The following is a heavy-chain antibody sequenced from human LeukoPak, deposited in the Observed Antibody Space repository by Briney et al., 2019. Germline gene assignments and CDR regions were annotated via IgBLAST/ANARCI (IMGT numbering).Heavy chain of an antibody. V-gene: IGHV1-2*02. CDR2: INPSTGDT. D-gene: IGHD4-17*01. J-gene: IGHJ4*02. Sequence: GSVKVSCKASGYTFTGNILHWVRQAPGQGLDWMGWINPSTGDTNFAQRFRGRLTITRDTSINTAYMELSSLTSDDTAVYYCARDLLGLRRRDYWGQGTLVTVSS. CDR1: GYTFTGNI. CDR3: ARDLLGLRRRDY.